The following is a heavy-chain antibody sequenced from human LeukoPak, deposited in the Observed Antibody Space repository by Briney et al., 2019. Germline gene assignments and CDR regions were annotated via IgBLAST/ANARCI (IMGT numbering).Heavy chain of an antibody. CDR1: GFDLTTYA. Sequence: GGSLRLSCAASGFDLTTYAMTWVRPAPAKGLDWVSSIRISRGGTYYADSVKGRFTISRDNSENTLHLQMNNLRVEDTARHFCARCMVLSQGWCNWFDPWGQGTLVTVSS. V-gene: IGHV3-23*01. J-gene: IGHJ5*02. CDR3: ARCMVLSQGWCNWFDP. D-gene: IGHD6-13*01. CDR2: IRISRGGT.